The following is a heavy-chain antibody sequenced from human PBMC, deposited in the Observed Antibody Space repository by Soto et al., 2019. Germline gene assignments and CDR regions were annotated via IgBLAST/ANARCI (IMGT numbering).Heavy chain of an antibody. V-gene: IGHV4-31*03. CDR3: ARDSAYCSSTSCIGYYYYGMDV. CDR2: IYYSGST. CDR1: GGSIGSGGYY. Sequence: PSETLSLTCTVSGGSIGSGGYYWSWIRQHPGKGLEWIGYIYYSGSTYYNPSLKSRVTISVDTSKNQFSLKLSSVTAADTAVYYCARDSAYCSSTSCIGYYYYGMDVWGQGTTVTVSS. D-gene: IGHD2-2*01. J-gene: IGHJ6*02.